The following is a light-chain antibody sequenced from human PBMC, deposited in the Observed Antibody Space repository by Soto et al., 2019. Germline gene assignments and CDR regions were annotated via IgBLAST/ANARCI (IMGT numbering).Light chain of an antibody. Sequence: DIVMTQTPLSSPVTLGQPASISCRSSQTIVHGDGNTYLSWLHQRPGQPPRLLIYKISNRCSGVTDRFSGSGAGTDFTLKISRVEAEDVGVYYCMQATQFPQITFGQGTRLEIK. CDR3: MQATQFPQIT. CDR2: KIS. CDR1: QTIVHGDGNTY. V-gene: IGKV2-24*01. J-gene: IGKJ5*01.